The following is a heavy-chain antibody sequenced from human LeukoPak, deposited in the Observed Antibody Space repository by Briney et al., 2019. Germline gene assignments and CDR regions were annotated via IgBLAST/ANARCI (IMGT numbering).Heavy chain of an antibody. CDR1: GFTFSSYW. CDR2: IKQGGSEK. D-gene: IGHD6-19*01. V-gene: IGHV3-7*01. CDR3: ARDGGIWSSGWYWIPWFDP. Sequence: PGGSLRLSCAASGFTFSSYWMSWVRQAPGEGLEWVANIKQGGSEKYYVDSVKGRSTISRDNAKNSLYLQMNSLRAEDTAVYYCARDGGIWSSGWYWIPWFDPWGQGTLVTVSS. J-gene: IGHJ5*02.